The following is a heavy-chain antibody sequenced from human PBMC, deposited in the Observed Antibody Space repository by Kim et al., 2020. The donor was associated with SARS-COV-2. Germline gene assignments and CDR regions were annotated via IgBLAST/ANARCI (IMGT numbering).Heavy chain of an antibody. J-gene: IGHJ6*02. V-gene: IGHV1-2*06. CDR3: ASIAAAGRGGWGDYYYYYGMDV. CDR2: INPNSGGT. CDR1: GYTFTGYY. Sequence: ASVKVSCKASGYTFTGYYMHWVRQAPGQGLEWMGRINPNSGGTNYAQKFQGRVTMTRDTSISTAYMELSSLRSDDTAVYYCASIAAAGRGGWGDYYYYYGMDVWGQGTTVTVSS. D-gene: IGHD6-13*01.